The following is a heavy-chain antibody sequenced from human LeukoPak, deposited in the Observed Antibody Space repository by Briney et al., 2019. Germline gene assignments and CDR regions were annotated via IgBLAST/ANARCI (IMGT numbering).Heavy chain of an antibody. D-gene: IGHD3-3*01. Sequence: PSETLSLTCTVSGGSISSSSYYWGWIRQPPGKGLEWIGSIYYSGGTYYNPSLKSRVTISVDTSKNQFSLKLSSVTAADTAVYYCARHGVPDFWSGYYIGYYYYMDVWGKGTTVTVSS. CDR1: GGSISSSSYY. CDR3: ARHGVPDFWSGYYIGYYYYMDV. J-gene: IGHJ6*03. CDR2: IYYSGGT. V-gene: IGHV4-39*01.